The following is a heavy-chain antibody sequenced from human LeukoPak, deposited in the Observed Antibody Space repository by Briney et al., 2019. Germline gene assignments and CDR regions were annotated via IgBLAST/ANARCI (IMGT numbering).Heavy chain of an antibody. V-gene: IGHV1-46*03. Sequence: ASVKVSCKASGYTFTSYYMHWVRQAPGQGLEWMGIINPSGGSTSYAQKFQGRVTITRNTSTSTVYMELSSLRSEDTAVYYCARDGPPGGDYWGQGTLVTVSS. D-gene: IGHD3-10*01. CDR2: INPSGGST. CDR3: ARDGPPGGDY. CDR1: GYTFTSYY. J-gene: IGHJ4*02.